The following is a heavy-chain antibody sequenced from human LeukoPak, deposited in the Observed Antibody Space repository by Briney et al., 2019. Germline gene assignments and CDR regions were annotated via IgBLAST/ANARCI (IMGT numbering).Heavy chain of an antibody. CDR1: GGSISSSSYY. Sequence: PSETLSLTCTVSGGSISSSSYYWGWIRQPPGKGLEWIGSIYYSGSTYYNPSLKSRVTISVDTSKNQFSLKLSSVTAADTAVYYCASLSAAMSYFDYWGQGTLVTVSS. CDR3: ASLSAAMSYFDY. D-gene: IGHD2-2*01. V-gene: IGHV4-39*01. J-gene: IGHJ4*02. CDR2: IYYSGST.